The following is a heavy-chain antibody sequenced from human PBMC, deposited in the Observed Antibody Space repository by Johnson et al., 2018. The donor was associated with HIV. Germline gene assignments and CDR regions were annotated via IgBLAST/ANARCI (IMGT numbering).Heavy chain of an antibody. CDR1: GFTFSSHA. V-gene: IGHV3-30-3*01. CDR2: ISYDGSNK. Sequence: QEKLVESGGGVVQPGGSLRLSCAASGFTFSSHAMHWVRQAPGKGLDWVTVISYDGSNKYYADSVKGRFTISRDNSKNTLYLQMNSLRAEDTAVYYCARGGFMIVVTDAFDIWGQGTMVTVSS. D-gene: IGHD3-22*01. J-gene: IGHJ3*02. CDR3: ARGGFMIVVTDAFDI.